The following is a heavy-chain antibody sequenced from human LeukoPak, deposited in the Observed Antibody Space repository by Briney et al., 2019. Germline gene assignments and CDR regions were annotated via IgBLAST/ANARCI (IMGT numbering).Heavy chain of an antibody. CDR1: GYTFTSFD. V-gene: IGHV1-8*01. Sequence: GASVKVSCKASGYTFTSFDINWVRQAPGQGLEWMGWMNPNSGNTGYAQRFQGRVIMTRNTSITTAYMELSSLRSEDTAVYYCARGAHGSTGYQYYFDYWGQGTLVTVTS. J-gene: IGHJ4*02. D-gene: IGHD3-22*01. CDR3: ARGAHGSTGYQYYFDY. CDR2: MNPNSGNT.